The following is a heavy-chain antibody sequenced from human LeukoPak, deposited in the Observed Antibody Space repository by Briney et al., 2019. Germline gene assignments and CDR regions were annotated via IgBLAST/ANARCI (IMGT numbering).Heavy chain of an antibody. CDR1: GFTFSDHY. Sequence: PGGSLRLSCAASGFTFSDHYMSWIRQAPGKELEWVSYISGSGSTIYYADSVKGRFTISRDNAKNSLYLQMNSLRAEDTAVYYCARENSNNYYYMDVWGKGTTVTVSS. D-gene: IGHD4-11*01. CDR3: ARENSNNYYYMDV. J-gene: IGHJ6*03. V-gene: IGHV3-11*01. CDR2: ISGSGSTI.